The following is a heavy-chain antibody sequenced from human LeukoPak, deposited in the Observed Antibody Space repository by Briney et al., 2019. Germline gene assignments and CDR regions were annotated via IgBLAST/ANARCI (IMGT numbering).Heavy chain of an antibody. CDR1: GFTFSDYN. J-gene: IGHJ4*02. CDR3: AKDRGIFGVVITYYFDY. CDR2: MSPDGNKK. Sequence: GGSLRLSCAASGFTFSDYNMHWVRQAPGKGLDWVALMSPDGNKKYYADSVKGRFTISRDNSKNTVDLQLNSLRAEDTAVYYCAKDRGIFGVVITYYFDYWGQGTLVTVSS. V-gene: IGHV3-30-3*01. D-gene: IGHD3-3*01.